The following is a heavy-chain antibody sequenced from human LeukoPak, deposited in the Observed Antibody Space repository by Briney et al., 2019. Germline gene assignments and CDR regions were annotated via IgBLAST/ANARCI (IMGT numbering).Heavy chain of an antibody. J-gene: IGHJ4*02. CDR1: GASFSDYY. CDR3: VRRVRYFGQDDY. CDR2: IYYSGST. D-gene: IGHD3-9*01. Sequence: KPSETLSLTCTVSGASFSDYYWSWIRQPPGKGLEWIAYIYYSGSTNYNPSLKSRVTISVDTSINQFSLDLRSVTAADSAVYYCVRRVRYFGQDDYWGLGTLVTVSS. V-gene: IGHV4-59*08.